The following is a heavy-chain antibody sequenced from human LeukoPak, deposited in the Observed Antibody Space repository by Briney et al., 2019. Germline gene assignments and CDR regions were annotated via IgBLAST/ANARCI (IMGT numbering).Heavy chain of an antibody. CDR2: MFISVRT. CDR3: ARDGGWGWFDP. Sequence: SKTLSLTCTISGGSISSHYWSWIRQSAGKGLEWIGRMFISVRTNYNPSLQSRVTMSLDKSKNQFSLNLSSVTAADTAVYFCARDGGWGWFDPWGRGTPVTVSS. V-gene: IGHV4-4*07. CDR1: GGSISSHY. J-gene: IGHJ5*02. D-gene: IGHD6-19*01.